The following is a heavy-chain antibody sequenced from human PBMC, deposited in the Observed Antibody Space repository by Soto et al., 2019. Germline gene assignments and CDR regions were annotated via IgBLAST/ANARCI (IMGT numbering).Heavy chain of an antibody. D-gene: IGHD2-2*01. J-gene: IGHJ5*02. CDR3: ARLVPAAILWFDP. V-gene: IGHV4-59*08. CDR2: IYYSGST. Sequence: SETLSLTCTVSGGSISSYYWSWIRQPPGKGLEWIGYIYYSGSTNYNPSLKSRVTISVDTSKNQFSPKLSSVTAADTAVYYCARLVPAAILWFDPWGQGTLVTVSS. CDR1: GGSISSYY.